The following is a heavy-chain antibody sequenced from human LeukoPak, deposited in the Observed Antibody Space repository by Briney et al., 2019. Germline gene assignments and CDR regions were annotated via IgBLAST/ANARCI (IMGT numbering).Heavy chain of an antibody. V-gene: IGHV4-4*07. Sequence: SETLSLTCSLSGGSFSNYYWHWIRQSAEKGLEWIGHIYHTGDTNDNPSPKSRLTISVDKSRNLFSLRLTSVTAADTAIYYCARGGSKSWYPLMKWGQGTLVTVSS. D-gene: IGHD6-13*01. CDR1: GGSFSNYY. CDR2: IYHTGDT. CDR3: ARGGSKSWYPLMK. J-gene: IGHJ4*01.